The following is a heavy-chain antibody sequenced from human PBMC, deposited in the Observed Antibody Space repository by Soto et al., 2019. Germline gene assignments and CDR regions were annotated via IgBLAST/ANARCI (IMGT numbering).Heavy chain of an antibody. D-gene: IGHD2-15*01. V-gene: IGHV4-59*08. CDR3: ARQVVTATPFDY. CDR2: IHYSGST. J-gene: IGHJ4*02. CDR1: GASVSSYY. Sequence: SETLSLTCTVSGASVSSYYWSWIRQPPGKGLEWIGEIHYSGSTNYNPSLKSRVTISVDTSNNQFSLKLRSVTAADTAVYYCARQVVTATPFDYWGQGTLVTVSS.